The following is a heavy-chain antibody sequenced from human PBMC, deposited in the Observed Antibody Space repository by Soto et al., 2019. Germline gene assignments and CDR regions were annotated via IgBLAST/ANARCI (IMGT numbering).Heavy chain of an antibody. CDR1: GGSFSGYY. V-gene: IGHV4-34*01. J-gene: IGHJ1*01. Sequence: SETLSLTCAVYGGSFSGYYWSWIRQPPGKGLEWIGEINHSGSTNYNTSLKRRITISVDTSKNQFSLKLSSVTAADTAVYYCASVGLVTAEYFQHWGQGTLVTVSS. CDR2: INHSGST. D-gene: IGHD2-21*02. CDR3: ASVGLVTAEYFQH.